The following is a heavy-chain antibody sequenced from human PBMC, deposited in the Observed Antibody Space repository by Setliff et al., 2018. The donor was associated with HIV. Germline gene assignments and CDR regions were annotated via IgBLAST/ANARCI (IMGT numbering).Heavy chain of an antibody. Sequence: SVKVSCKASGGIFSRFAFSWVRQAPGQGLEWMGGIIPIFGTPNYAQKFQGRVTITTDESTNTVYMELYSLTSGDTAIYYCASSAGAVPTTAPYGDYYYYFYMDVWGKGTTVTVS. V-gene: IGHV1-69*05. D-gene: IGHD1-1*01. CDR3: ASSAGAVPTTAPYGDYYYYFYMDV. CDR2: IIPIFGTP. J-gene: IGHJ6*03. CDR1: GGIFSRFA.